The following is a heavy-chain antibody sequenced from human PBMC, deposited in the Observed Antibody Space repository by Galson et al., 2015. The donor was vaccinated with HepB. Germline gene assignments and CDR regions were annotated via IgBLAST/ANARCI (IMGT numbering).Heavy chain of an antibody. CDR2: IKSKTDGGTT. Sequence: SLRLSCAASGFTFSNAWMSWVRQAPGRGLEWVGRIKSKTDGGTTDYAAPVKGRFTISRDDSKSTLYLQMNSLKTEDTAVYYCTTRMDYGDLFDYWGQGTLVTVSS. CDR1: GFTFSNAW. J-gene: IGHJ4*02. V-gene: IGHV3-15*01. D-gene: IGHD4-17*01. CDR3: TTRMDYGDLFDY.